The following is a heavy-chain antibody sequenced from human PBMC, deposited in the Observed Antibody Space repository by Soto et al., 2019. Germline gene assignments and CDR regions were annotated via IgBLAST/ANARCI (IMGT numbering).Heavy chain of an antibody. CDR3: AKVTAAGTFSYYYYYGMDV. D-gene: IGHD6-13*01. V-gene: IGHV3-30*18. Sequence: GGSLRLSCAASGFTFSSYGMHWVRQAPGKGLEWVAVISYDGSNKYYADSVKGRFTISRDNSKNTLYLQMNSLRAEDTAVYYCAKVTAAGTFSYYYYYGMDVWGQGTTVTVSS. CDR1: GFTFSSYG. J-gene: IGHJ6*02. CDR2: ISYDGSNK.